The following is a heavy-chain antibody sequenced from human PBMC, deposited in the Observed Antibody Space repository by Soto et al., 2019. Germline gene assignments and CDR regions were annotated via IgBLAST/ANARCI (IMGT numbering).Heavy chain of an antibody. V-gene: IGHV3-23*01. J-gene: IGHJ4*02. CDR1: GFTFSSYA. D-gene: IGHD5-18*01. CDR3: GGYSYGSVVDY. Sequence: PGGSLRLSCAASGFTFSSYAMSWVRQAPGKGLEWVSAISGSGGSTYYADSVKGRFTISRGNSKNTLYLQMNSLRAEDTAVYYCGGYSYGSVVDYWGQGTLVTVSS. CDR2: ISGSGGST.